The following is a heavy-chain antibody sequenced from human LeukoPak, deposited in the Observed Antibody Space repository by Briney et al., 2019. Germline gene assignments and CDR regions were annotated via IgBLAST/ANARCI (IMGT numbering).Heavy chain of an antibody. V-gene: IGHV1-46*01. CDR1: VYIFTNYY. CDR2: INPSGGST. D-gene: IGHD3-9*01. CDR3: ASDILTGADAFDF. Sequence: ASVKVSCKASVYIFTNYYIHWVRQAPGQGLEWMGIINPSGGSTTYAQNFQGRVSMTRDTSTTTVYMELRSLRSEDTAVYYCASDILTGADAFDFWGQGTMVTVSS. J-gene: IGHJ3*01.